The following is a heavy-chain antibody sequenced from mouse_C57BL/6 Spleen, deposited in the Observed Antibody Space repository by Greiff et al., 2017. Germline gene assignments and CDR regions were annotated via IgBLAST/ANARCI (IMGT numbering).Heavy chain of an antibody. D-gene: IGHD2-13*01. Sequence: QVQLQQPGAELVKPGASVKLSCKASGYTFTSYWMQWVKQRPGQGLEWIGEIDPSDSYTNYNQKFKGKATLTVDTSSSTAYMQLSSLTSEDSAVYYCARRGDEDYWGQGTTLTVSS. V-gene: IGHV1-50*01. CDR3: ARRGDEDY. CDR2: IDPSDSYT. CDR1: GYTFTSYW. J-gene: IGHJ2*01.